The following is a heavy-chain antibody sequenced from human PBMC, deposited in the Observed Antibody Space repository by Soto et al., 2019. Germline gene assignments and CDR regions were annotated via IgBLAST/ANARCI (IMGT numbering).Heavy chain of an antibody. J-gene: IGHJ4*02. Sequence: QEQLQQWGAGLLKPSETLSLTCVVYGGSFSGYYWSWIRQPPGKGLEWIGEINHSGNTNYNPSLKSRVTISIDTSKNQFSLKLNSVTAADTAVYYCARDPAVTLPWDFIDSWGQGTLVAVSS. V-gene: IGHV4-34*01. CDR3: ARDPAVTLPWDFIDS. CDR2: INHSGNT. D-gene: IGHD4-17*01. CDR1: GGSFSGYY.